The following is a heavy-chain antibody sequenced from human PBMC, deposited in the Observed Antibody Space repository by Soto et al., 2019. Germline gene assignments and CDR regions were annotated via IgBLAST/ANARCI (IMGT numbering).Heavy chain of an antibody. CDR3: ARVGGDDFGDSGGFDY. D-gene: IGHD4-17*01. CDR2: IYYSGRT. Sequence: QVQLQESGPGLVKPSETLSLTCTVSGGSIRDYFWPWIRQPPGKGLEWIGYIYYSGRTNYNPSLKSRVCISVDTSKNHFSVQLRSVTAADTAVYYCARVGGDDFGDSGGFDYWGQGTLVTVSS. CDR1: GGSIRDYF. V-gene: IGHV4-59*01. J-gene: IGHJ4*02.